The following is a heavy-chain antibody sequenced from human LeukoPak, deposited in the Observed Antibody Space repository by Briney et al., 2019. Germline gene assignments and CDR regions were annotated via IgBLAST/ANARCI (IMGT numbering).Heavy chain of an antibody. CDR1: GYTFTGHN. CDR2: INPNNGGT. Sequence: ASVTVSCKASGYTFTGHNMHWVRQAPGQGLEWMGWINPNNGGTNYAQRFQGRVTMTRDTSTSTAYMELNRLRSDDTAVFYCASFVYYYCCDAYMDYWGQGTLVTVSS. D-gene: IGHD3-10*01. CDR3: ASFVYYYCCDAYMDY. J-gene: IGHJ4*02. V-gene: IGHV1-2*02.